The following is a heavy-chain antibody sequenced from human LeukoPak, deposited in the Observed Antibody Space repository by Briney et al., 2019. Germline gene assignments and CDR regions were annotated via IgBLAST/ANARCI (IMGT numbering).Heavy chain of an antibody. CDR1: GGSISPYY. J-gene: IGHJ4*02. CDR2: IYYSGST. D-gene: IGHD2-2*01. Sequence: SETLSLTCTVSGGSISPYYWSWIRQPPGKGLEWIGYIYYSGSTNYNPSLKNRVSMSVDTSKNQFSLKLNSVTAADTAVYYCARGGYCSSTSCYPYYFDYWGQGALVTVSS. CDR3: ARGGYCSSTSCYPYYFDY. V-gene: IGHV4-59*01.